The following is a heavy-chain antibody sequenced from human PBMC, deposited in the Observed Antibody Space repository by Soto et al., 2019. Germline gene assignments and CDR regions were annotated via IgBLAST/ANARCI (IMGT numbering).Heavy chain of an antibody. CDR2: ISSSGDGT. CDR1: GFRVNSYA. D-gene: IGHD3-16*01. Sequence: PGVSLGLAFSASGFRVNSYAMTWVRQAPGKGLEWVSIISSSGDGTYYVCSVKGRFTISRCNSRNTLNLQMNSLRAEDTAVYYWAKTAVFGGGGRDVGAPGTTATV. J-gene: IGHJ6*02. V-gene: IGHV3-23*01. CDR3: AKTAVFGGGGRDV.